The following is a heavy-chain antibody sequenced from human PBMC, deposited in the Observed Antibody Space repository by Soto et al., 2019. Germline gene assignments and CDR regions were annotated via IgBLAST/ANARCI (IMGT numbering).Heavy chain of an antibody. CDR2: ISYDGSNK. CDR3: ARDGDGILTGCPDY. D-gene: IGHD3-9*01. Sequence: QVQLVESGGGVVQPGRSLRLSCAASGFTFSSYAMHWVRQAPGKGLEWVAVISYDGSNKYYADSVKGRFTISRDNSKNTLYLQMNSLRAEDTAVYYCARDGDGILTGCPDYWGQGTLVTVSS. V-gene: IGHV3-30-3*01. J-gene: IGHJ4*02. CDR1: GFTFSSYA.